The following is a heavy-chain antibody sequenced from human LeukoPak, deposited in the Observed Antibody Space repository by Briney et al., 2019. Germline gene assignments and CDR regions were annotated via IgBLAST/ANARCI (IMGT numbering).Heavy chain of an antibody. CDR2: IYPGDSDT. Sequence: GESLEISCKGSGYSFTTYWIGWVRQMPGKGLEWLGIIYPGDSDTRYSPSFQGQVTISADKSISTAYLQWSSLKASDTAIYYCARRLFRGSYPSFDYWGQGTLVTVSS. D-gene: IGHD1-26*01. CDR3: ARRLFRGSYPSFDY. CDR1: GYSFTTYW. J-gene: IGHJ4*02. V-gene: IGHV5-51*01.